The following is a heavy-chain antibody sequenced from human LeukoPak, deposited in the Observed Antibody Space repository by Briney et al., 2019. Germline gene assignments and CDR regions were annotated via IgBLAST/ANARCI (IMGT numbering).Heavy chain of an antibody. V-gene: IGHV1-2*02. J-gene: IGHJ4*02. Sequence: GASVKVSCKASGYTFTGYYMHWVRQAPGQGLEWMGWINPNSGGTNYAQKFQGRVTMTRDTSISTAYMELSRLRSDDTAVYYCARDSSRVTTFGVVPPVFDYWGQGTLVTVSS. CDR3: ARDSSRVTTFGVVPPVFDY. CDR2: INPNSGGT. D-gene: IGHD3-3*01. CDR1: GYTFTGYY.